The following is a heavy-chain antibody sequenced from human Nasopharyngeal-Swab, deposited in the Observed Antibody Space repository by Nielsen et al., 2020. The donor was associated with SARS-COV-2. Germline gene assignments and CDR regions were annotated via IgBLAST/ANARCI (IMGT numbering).Heavy chain of an antibody. J-gene: IGHJ6*02. CDR2: IIPIFGTA. V-gene: IGHV1-69*13. CDR3: ASPDSPGGVPAARWPYYYYGMDV. Sequence: SVKVSCKASGYTFTSYAMNWVRQAPGQGLEWMGGIIPIFGTANYAQKFQGRVTITADESTSTACMGLSSLRSEDTAVYYCASPDSPGGVPAARWPYYYYGMDVWGQGTTVTVSS. D-gene: IGHD2-2*01. CDR1: GYTFTSYA.